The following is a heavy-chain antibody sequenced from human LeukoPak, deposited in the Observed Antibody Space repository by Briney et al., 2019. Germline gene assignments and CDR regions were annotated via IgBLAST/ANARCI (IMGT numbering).Heavy chain of an antibody. V-gene: IGHV4-59*01. CDR2: IFYSGST. CDR1: GGSITGFY. Sequence: PSETLSLTCSVSGGSITGFYWSWIRQPPGKRLEYIGYIFYSGSTNYSPSLKSRVTISVDTSKNQFSLRLSSVTAADTAVYYCARHYYHSSDYFYFDFWGQGTLVTVSS. J-gene: IGHJ4*02. CDR3: ARHYYHSSDYFYFDF. D-gene: IGHD3-22*01.